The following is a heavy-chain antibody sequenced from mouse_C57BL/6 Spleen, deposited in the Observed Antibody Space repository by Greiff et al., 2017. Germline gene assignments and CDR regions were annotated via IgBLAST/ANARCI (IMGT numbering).Heavy chain of an antibody. CDR1: GYSFTGYF. CDR2: INPYNGDT. J-gene: IGHJ2*01. CDR3: ARNYYGSSYRCDY. Sequence: EVQLQQSGPELVKPGDSVKISCKASGYSFTGYFMNWVMQSHGKSLEWIGRINPYNGDTFYNQKFKGKATLTVDNSSSTAHMELRSLTSEDSAVYYCARNYYGSSYRCDYWGQGTTLTVSS. D-gene: IGHD1-1*01. V-gene: IGHV1-20*01.